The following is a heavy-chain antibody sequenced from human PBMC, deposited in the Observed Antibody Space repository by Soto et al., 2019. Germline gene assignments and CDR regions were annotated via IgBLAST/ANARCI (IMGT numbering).Heavy chain of an antibody. J-gene: IGHJ4*02. CDR1: GFTFSSYG. Sequence: QVQLVESGGGVVQPGRSLRLSCAASGFTFSSYGMHWVRQAPGKGLEWVAVISYDGSNKYYADSVKGRFTISRDNSKNTLYLQMNSLRAEDTAVYYCAKDTVEGVSHYWGQGTLVTVSS. D-gene: IGHD3-16*01. CDR2: ISYDGSNK. V-gene: IGHV3-30*18. CDR3: AKDTVEGVSHY.